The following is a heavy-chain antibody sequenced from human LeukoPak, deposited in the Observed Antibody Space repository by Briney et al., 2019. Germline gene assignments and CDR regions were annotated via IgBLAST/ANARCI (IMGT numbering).Heavy chain of an antibody. V-gene: IGHV3-21*01. CDR1: GFTFSSYS. D-gene: IGHD3-3*01. Sequence: GGSLRLSCAASGFTFSSYSMNWVRQAPGKGLEWVSSISSSSSYIYYADSVKGRFTISRDNAKNSLYLRMNSLRAEDTAVYYCASGADFWSGPNWFDPWGQGTLVTVSS. J-gene: IGHJ5*02. CDR3: ASGADFWSGPNWFDP. CDR2: ISSSSSYI.